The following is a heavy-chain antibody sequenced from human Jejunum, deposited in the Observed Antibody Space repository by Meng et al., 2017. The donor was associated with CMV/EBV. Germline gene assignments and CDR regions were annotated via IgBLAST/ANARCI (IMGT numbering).Heavy chain of an antibody. CDR3: ARRGYRYGYDY. D-gene: IGHD5-18*01. J-gene: IGHJ4*02. V-gene: IGHV3-64*01. CDR1: GFTFSSYP. Sequence: LSCAASGFTFSSYPMHWVRQAPGKGLEYVSAIISDGSDTYYGNSVKGRFIISRDNSKNTLYLQMGSLRAEDMAVYYCARRGYRYGYDYWGQGTLVTVSS. CDR2: IISDGSDT.